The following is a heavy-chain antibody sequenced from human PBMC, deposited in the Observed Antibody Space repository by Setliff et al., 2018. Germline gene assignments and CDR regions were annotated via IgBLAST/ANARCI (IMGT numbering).Heavy chain of an antibody. CDR1: GGSISSSSYY. CDR3: ARSIYSSSWYEY. D-gene: IGHD6-13*01. J-gene: IGHJ4*02. V-gene: IGHV4-39*01. Sequence: LSLTCTVSGGSISSSSYYWGWIRQPPGKGLEWIGSIYYSGSTYYNPSLKSRVTISVDTSKNQFSLKLSSVTAADTAVYYCARSIYSSSWYEYWGQGTLVTVSS. CDR2: IYYSGST.